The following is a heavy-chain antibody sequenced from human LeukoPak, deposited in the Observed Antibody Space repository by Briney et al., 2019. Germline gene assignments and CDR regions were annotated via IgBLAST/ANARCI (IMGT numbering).Heavy chain of an antibody. Sequence: PGESLKISCKGSGYSFTSYWIGWARQMPGKGLEWMGIIYPGDSDTRYSPSFQGQVTISADKSISTAYLQWSSLKASNTAMYYCARLIAVAGTGWFDPWGQGTLVTVSS. D-gene: IGHD6-19*01. J-gene: IGHJ5*02. CDR2: IYPGDSDT. CDR1: GYSFTSYW. V-gene: IGHV5-51*01. CDR3: ARLIAVAGTGWFDP.